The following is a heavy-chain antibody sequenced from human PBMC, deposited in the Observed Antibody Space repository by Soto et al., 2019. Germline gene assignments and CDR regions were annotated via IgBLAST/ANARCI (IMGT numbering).Heavy chain of an antibody. CDR3: ARFGYTTEAH. V-gene: IGHV3-21*01. CDR1: GFTFSTYT. Sequence: EVQLVESGGGLVKPGGSLRLSCAASGFTFSTYTMIWVRQAPGKGLEWVSSISSSSTYIYYADSVKGRFTISRDNAKNSLYLQLNSLRAEGTAVYYCARFGYTTEAHWGQGTLVTVSS. J-gene: IGHJ4*02. CDR2: ISSSSTYI. D-gene: IGHD5-12*01.